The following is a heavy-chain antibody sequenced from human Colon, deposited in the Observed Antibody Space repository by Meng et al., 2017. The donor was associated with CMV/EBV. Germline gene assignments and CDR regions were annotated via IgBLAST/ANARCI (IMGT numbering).Heavy chain of an antibody. CDR3: TQDRTREIVPLTNYFYY. Sequence: GESLKISCAASGFTFSNYWMTWLRQAPGRGLELVAHIKEDGSEKYFVGSVKGRFTISRDNAKNSLYLQMNSLRAEDTAVYYCTQDRTREIVPLTNYFYYWGRGTLVTVSS. J-gene: IGHJ4*02. CDR2: IKEDGSEK. V-gene: IGHV3-7*01. D-gene: IGHD5-12*01. CDR1: GFTFSNYW.